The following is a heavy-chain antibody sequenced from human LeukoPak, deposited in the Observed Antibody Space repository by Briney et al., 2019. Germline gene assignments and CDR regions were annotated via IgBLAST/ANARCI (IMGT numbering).Heavy chain of an antibody. CDR1: GGSISSPGYY. Sequence: SETLSLTCTVSGGSISSPGYYWGWIRQPPGKGLEWIGSIYYNGNTYHNPSLKSRVTMSVDTSENQFSLKLSSVTAADTAVYYCARASSGQFYYFDYWGQGTLVTVSS. CDR3: ARASSGQFYYFDY. D-gene: IGHD6-19*01. J-gene: IGHJ4*02. V-gene: IGHV4-39*07. CDR2: IYYNGNT.